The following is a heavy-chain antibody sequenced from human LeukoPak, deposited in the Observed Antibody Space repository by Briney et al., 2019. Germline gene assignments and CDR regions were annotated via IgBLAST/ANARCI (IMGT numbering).Heavy chain of an antibody. Sequence: GESLKISCKGSGYSFTSYWIGWVRQMPGKGLEWMGIIHPGDSDTRYSPSFQGQVTISADKSISTAYLQWSSLKASDTAMYYCARHSDFWSGYRYYYMDVWGKGTTVTVSS. CDR3: ARHSDFWSGYRYYYMDV. D-gene: IGHD3-3*01. J-gene: IGHJ6*03. CDR1: GYSFTSYW. V-gene: IGHV5-51*01. CDR2: IHPGDSDT.